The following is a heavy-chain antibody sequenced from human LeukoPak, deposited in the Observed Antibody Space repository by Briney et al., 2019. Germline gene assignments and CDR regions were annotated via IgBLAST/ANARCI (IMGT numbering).Heavy chain of an antibody. Sequence: KPSETLSLTCTVSGGSISSYYWSWIRQPAGKGLEWIGRIYTSGSTNYNPSLKSRVTMSVDTSKNQFSLKLSSVTAADTAVYYCARGSLGTMLRGAYYYAMDVWGQGTTVTVSS. CDR3: ARGSLGTMLRGAYYYAMDV. J-gene: IGHJ6*02. V-gene: IGHV4-4*07. CDR2: IYTSGST. CDR1: GGSISSYY. D-gene: IGHD3-10*01.